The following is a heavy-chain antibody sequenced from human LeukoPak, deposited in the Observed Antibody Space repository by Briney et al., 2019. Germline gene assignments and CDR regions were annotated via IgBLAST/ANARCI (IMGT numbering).Heavy chain of an antibody. CDR1: GFTFSDYY. J-gene: IGHJ6*03. CDR2: ISSSGSTI. V-gene: IGHV3-11*01. CDR3: ARVSYSSSWYYYYYYMDV. Sequence: GGSLRLSCAASGFTFSDYYMSWIRQAPGEGLEWVSYISSSGSTIYYADSVKGRFTISRDNAKNSLYLQMNSLRAEDTAVYYCARVSYSSSWYYYYYYMDVWGKGTTVTVSS. D-gene: IGHD6-13*01.